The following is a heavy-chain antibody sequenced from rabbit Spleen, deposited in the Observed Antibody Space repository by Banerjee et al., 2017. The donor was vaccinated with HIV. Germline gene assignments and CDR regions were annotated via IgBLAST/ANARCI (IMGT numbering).Heavy chain of an antibody. CDR1: GIDFSNGYY. J-gene: IGHJ6*01. V-gene: IGHV1S43*01. D-gene: IGHD1-1*01. CDR2: IYSGDGSP. Sequence: QQQLEESGGGLVKPGGTLPLTCKASGIDFSNGYYMCWVRQAPGKGPEWIACIYSGDGSPYHASWAKGRFTISRSTSLNTVTLQMTSLTAADTATYFCARAYSGTSPFYNLWGPGTLVTVS. CDR3: ARAYSGTSPFYNL.